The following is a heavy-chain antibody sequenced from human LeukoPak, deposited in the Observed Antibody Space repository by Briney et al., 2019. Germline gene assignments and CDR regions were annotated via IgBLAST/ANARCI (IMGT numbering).Heavy chain of an antibody. CDR1: GYTFTSYG. D-gene: IGHD3-10*01. CDR2: ISAYNGNT. Sequence: GASVTVSCKASGYTFTSYGISWVRQAPGQGLEWMGWISAYNGNTNYAQKLQGRVTMTTDTSTSTAYMELRSLRSDDTAVYYCARDREDPMVLGFWVDYWGQGTLVTVSS. J-gene: IGHJ4*02. CDR3: ARDREDPMVLGFWVDY. V-gene: IGHV1-18*01.